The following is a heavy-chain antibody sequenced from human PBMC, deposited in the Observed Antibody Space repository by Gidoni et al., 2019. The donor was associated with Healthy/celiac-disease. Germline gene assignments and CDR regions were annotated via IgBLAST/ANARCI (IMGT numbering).Heavy chain of an antibody. V-gene: IGHV3-9*01. CDR3: AKDFGVAATQVDY. CDR2: ISWNSGSI. Sequence: EVQLVESGGGLVQPGRSLRLSCAASGFTFDDYAMHWVRQAPGKGLEWVSGISWNSGSIGYADSVKGRFTISRDNAKNSLYLQMNSLRAEDTALYYCAKDFGVAATQVDYWGQGTLVTVSS. CDR1: GFTFDDYA. J-gene: IGHJ4*02. D-gene: IGHD2-15*01.